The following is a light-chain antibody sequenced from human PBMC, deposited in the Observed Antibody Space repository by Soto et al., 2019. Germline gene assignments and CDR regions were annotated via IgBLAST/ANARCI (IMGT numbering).Light chain of an antibody. CDR1: SSDVGTYNL. J-gene: IGLJ3*02. CDR3: CSYAGSSTWV. CDR2: EGS. V-gene: IGLV2-23*01. Sequence: QSALTQPASVSGSPGQSITSSCTGTSSDVGTYNLVSWYQQHPGKAPKVMIYEGSKRPSGVSNRFSGSKSGNTASLTISGLHAEDDADYYCCSYAGSSTWVFGGGTQLTVL.